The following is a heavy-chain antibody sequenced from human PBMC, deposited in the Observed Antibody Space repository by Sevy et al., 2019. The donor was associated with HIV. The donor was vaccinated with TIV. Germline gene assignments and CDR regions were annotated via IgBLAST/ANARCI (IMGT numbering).Heavy chain of an antibody. D-gene: IGHD1-26*01. J-gene: IGHJ4*02. CDR3: ARGQWEHPY. CDR1: GESFSGFY. Sequence: SETLSLTCAVYGESFSGFYWSWIRQPPGKGLEWIGDIIPAGITNYNPCLKSRVTISIDTSKNQFSLKMNSVTAADTAVYYCARGQWEHPYWGQGTQVTVSS. CDR2: IIPAGIT. V-gene: IGHV4-34*01.